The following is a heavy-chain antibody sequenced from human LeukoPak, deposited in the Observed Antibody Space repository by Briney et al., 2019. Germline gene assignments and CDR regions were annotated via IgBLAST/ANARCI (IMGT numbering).Heavy chain of an antibody. D-gene: IGHD3-22*01. V-gene: IGHV1-3*01. J-gene: IGHJ3*02. CDR1: GYTFTSYD. CDR2: INAGNGNT. Sequence: ASVKVSCTASGYTFTSYDMHWVRQAPGQRLEWMGWINAGNGNTKYSQKFQGRVTITRDTSASTAYMELSSLRSEDTAVYYCARPSITMIVVARTHDAFDIWGQGTMVTVSS. CDR3: ARPSITMIVVARTHDAFDI.